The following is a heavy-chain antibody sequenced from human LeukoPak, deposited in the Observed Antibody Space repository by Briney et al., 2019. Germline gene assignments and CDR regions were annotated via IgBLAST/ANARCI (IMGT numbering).Heavy chain of an antibody. Sequence: GGSLRLSCAASGFTFSSYSMNWVRQAPGEGLEWVSSISSSSSYIYYADSVKGRFTISRDNAKNSLYLQMNSLRAEDTAVYYCARKSSCWYYFDYWGQGTLVTVSS. CDR2: ISSSSSYI. D-gene: IGHD6-19*01. CDR1: GFTFSSYS. CDR3: ARKSSCWYYFDY. V-gene: IGHV3-21*01. J-gene: IGHJ4*02.